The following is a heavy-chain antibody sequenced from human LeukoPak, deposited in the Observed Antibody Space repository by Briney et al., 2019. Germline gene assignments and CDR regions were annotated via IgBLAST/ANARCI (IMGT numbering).Heavy chain of an antibody. CDR1: GGSISSYY. J-gene: IGHJ4*02. Sequence: PSETLSLTCTVSGGSISSYYWSWIRQPPGKGLEWIGYIYYSGSTNYNPSLKSRVTISVDTSKNQFSLKLSSVTAADTAVYYCVXVGDYYDSSGYPRYYFDXXGQGTLVTV. CDR2: IYYSGST. V-gene: IGHV4-59*01. D-gene: IGHD3-22*01. CDR3: VXVGDYYDSSGYPRYYFDX.